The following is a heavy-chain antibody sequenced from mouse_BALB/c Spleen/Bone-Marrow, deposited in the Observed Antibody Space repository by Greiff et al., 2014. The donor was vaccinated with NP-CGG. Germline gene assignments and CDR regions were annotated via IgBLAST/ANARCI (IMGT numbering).Heavy chain of an antibody. J-gene: IGHJ3*01. V-gene: IGHV14-3*02. D-gene: IGHD1-1*01. CDR1: GFYIKDTY. Sequence: VQLQQSGAELVKPGASVKLSCTASGFYIKDTYMHWVKQKLEQNLEWIGSFDPSNGNTNYDPYFKGKASITRDTSSNTAYLQLSRQTTEDTAVYYCAPYYYGSGQFAYWGQGTLVTVSA. CDR3: APYYYGSGQFAY. CDR2: FDPSNGNT.